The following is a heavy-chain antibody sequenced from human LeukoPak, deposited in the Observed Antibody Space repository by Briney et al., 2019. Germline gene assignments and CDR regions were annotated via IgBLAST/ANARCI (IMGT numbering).Heavy chain of an antibody. D-gene: IGHD6-6*01. CDR1: GGSISNYY. J-gene: IGHJ5*02. CDR3: ARDLWGSSSWFDP. Sequence: SETRSLTCTVSGGSISNYYWSWIRQSPGKGLEWMGYIYYSGSTNYNPSLTSRVTISVDTSKSKCSLKLSSVTAADTAVYYCARDLWGSSSWFDPWGQGTLVTVSS. V-gene: IGHV4-59*01. CDR2: IYYSGST.